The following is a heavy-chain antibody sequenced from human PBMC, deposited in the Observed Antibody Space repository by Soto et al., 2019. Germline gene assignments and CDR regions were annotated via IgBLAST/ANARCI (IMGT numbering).Heavy chain of an antibody. J-gene: IGHJ3*02. V-gene: IGHV3-48*02. CDR1: GFTFSTYS. D-gene: IGHD6-6*01. CDR2: ISSSSTTI. CDR3: ARPVPRHDAFDI. Sequence: GGSLRLSCAASGFTFSTYSMNWVRQASGKGLEWVSYISSSSTTIYYADSVKGRFAISRDNAKNSLYLQMSSLRDEDTAVYYCARPVPRHDAFDIWGQGTMVTVSS.